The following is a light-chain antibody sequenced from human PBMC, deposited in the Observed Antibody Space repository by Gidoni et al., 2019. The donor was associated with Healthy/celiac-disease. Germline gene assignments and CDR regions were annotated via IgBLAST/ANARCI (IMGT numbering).Light chain of an antibody. CDR1: QSVSSY. V-gene: IGKV3-11*01. CDR2: DAS. Sequence: EIVLTQSPATLSLSPGERATLSCRASQSVSSYLAWYQQKPGQAPRLLIYDASNRATGIPARFRGSGSGTDFTLTISSLEPEDFAVYYCQQRSNWLFTFGPXTKVDIK. CDR3: QQRSNWLFT. J-gene: IGKJ3*01.